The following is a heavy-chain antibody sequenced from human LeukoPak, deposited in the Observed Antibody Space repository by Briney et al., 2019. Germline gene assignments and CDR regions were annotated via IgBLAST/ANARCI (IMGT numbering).Heavy chain of an antibody. D-gene: IGHD2-21*02. CDR3: AIYCGGDCPYFDY. CDR2: INPNSGGT. CDR1: GYTFTSYG. Sequence: GASVKVSCKASGYTFTSYGISWVRQAPGQGLEWMGRINPNSGGTNYAQKFQGRVTMARDTSISTAYMELSRLRSDDTAVYYCAIYCGGDCPYFDYWGQGTLVTVSS. J-gene: IGHJ4*02. V-gene: IGHV1-2*06.